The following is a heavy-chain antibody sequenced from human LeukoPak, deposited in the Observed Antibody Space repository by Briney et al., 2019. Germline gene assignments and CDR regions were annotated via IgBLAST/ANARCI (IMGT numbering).Heavy chain of an antibody. Sequence: GGSLRLSCAASGFTFSSYDMHWVRQATGKGLEWVSAIGTAGDTYYPGSVKGRFPTSRENAKDSLYLQMNRLRGGDTAVYYCARMGQYWNDYYGMDVWGQGPTVTVSS. J-gene: IGHJ6*02. D-gene: IGHD1-1*01. CDR3: ARMGQYWNDYYGMDV. CDR1: GFTFSSYD. V-gene: IGHV3-13*01. CDR2: IGTAGDT.